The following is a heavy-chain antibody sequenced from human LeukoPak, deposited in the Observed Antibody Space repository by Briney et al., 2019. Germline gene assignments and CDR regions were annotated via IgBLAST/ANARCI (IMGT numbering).Heavy chain of an antibody. J-gene: IGHJ4*02. CDR2: IYGDDAK. Sequence: SGPTLVNPTQTLTLTCTFSGFSLSSSGVGVGWTRQPPGKALEWLALIYGDDAKRYSPSLKSRLTITKDTSKNQVVLTMTDMDPVDTATYYCAHSRGGSGGYCSTTSCYAFDYWGQGTLVTVSS. D-gene: IGHD2-2*01. CDR3: AHSRGGSGGYCSTTSCYAFDY. V-gene: IGHV2-5*02. CDR1: GFSLSSSGVG.